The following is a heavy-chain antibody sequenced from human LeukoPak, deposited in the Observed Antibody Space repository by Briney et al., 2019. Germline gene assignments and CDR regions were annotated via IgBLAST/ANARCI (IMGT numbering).Heavy chain of an antibody. CDR3: ARLARGPFDY. CDR2: IKQDGSEK. J-gene: IGHJ4*02. CDR1: GFTFSSYG. V-gene: IGHV3-7*01. D-gene: IGHD3-10*01. Sequence: PGGSLRLSCAASGFTFSSYGMHWVRQAPGKGLEWVANIKQDGSEKYYVDSVKGRFTISRDNAKNSLYLQMNSLRAEDTAMYYCARLARGPFDYWGQGTLVTLSS.